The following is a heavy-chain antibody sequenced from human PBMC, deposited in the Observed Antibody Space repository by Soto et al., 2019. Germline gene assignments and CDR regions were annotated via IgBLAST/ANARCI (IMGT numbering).Heavy chain of an antibody. CDR1: GVTFSNAW. CDR2: IKSKTDGGTT. V-gene: IGHV3-15*07. Sequence: EVQLVESGGGLVKPGGSLRLSCAASGVTFSNAWMNWVRQAPGKGLEWVGRIKSKTDGGTTDYAAPVKGRFTISRDDSKNTLYLQMNSLETEDTAVYYCAADRCLNGVCYLGWWWCQATLVTVSS. J-gene: IGHJ4*02. D-gene: IGHD2-8*01. CDR3: AADRCLNGVCYLGWW.